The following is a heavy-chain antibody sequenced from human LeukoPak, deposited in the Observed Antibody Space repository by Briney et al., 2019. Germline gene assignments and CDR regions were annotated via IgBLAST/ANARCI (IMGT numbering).Heavy chain of an antibody. CDR3: ARDMGGYYNYYYYGMDV. CDR2: ISVYNGNT. D-gene: IGHD3-3*01. J-gene: IGHJ6*02. Sequence: GASVKVCCKASGYTFTTYGINWVRQAPGQGLEWMGWISVYNGNTNYAENLQDRVTMTTDTSTSTAYMELRSLRSDDTAVYYCARDMGGYYNYYYYGMDVWGQGTTVTVSS. V-gene: IGHV1-18*01. CDR1: GYTFTTYG.